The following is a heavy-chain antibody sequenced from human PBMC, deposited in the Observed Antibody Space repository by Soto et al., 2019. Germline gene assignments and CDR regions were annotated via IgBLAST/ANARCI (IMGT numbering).Heavy chain of an antibody. J-gene: IGHJ4*02. CDR3: ARNFPLSVGEYYFDY. V-gene: IGHV2-70*11. CDR2: ITWDDHK. D-gene: IGHD3-16*02. Sequence: ASGPTLVNPTQTLTLTCTFSGFSLSTTGMCVNWIRQPPGKALEWLARITWDDHKSYNTSLKTGLTISKDTSKNQVVLTMTNIDPVDTATYYCARNFPLSVGEYYFDYWGQGTLVTVSS. CDR1: GFSLSTTGMC.